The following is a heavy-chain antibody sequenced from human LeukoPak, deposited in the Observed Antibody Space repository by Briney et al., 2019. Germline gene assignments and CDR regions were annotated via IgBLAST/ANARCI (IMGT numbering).Heavy chain of an antibody. J-gene: IGHJ4*02. CDR1: GGSISSYY. CDR2: IYYSGST. Sequence: SETLSLTCTVSGGSISSYYWSWIRQPPGKGLEWIGYIYYSGSTNYNPSLKSRVTISVDTSKNQFSLKLSSVTAADRAVYYCARRAYYYDSSGRTAYYFDYWGQGTLVTVSS. V-gene: IGHV4-59*08. CDR3: ARRAYYYDSSGRTAYYFDY. D-gene: IGHD3-22*01.